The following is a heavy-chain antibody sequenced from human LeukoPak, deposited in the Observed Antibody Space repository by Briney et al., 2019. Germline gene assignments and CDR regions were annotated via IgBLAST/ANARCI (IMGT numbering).Heavy chain of an antibody. D-gene: IGHD6-13*01. J-gene: IGHJ4*02. Sequence: ASVKVSCKASGYTFTSYDINWVRQATGQGLEWMGWMNPNSGNTGYAQKFQGRITMTRNASISTAYMELSSLTSEDTAVYYCARIAAAGNRRLNYWGQGTLVTVSS. CDR3: ARIAAAGNRRLNY. CDR2: MNPNSGNT. V-gene: IGHV1-8*01. CDR1: GYTFTSYD.